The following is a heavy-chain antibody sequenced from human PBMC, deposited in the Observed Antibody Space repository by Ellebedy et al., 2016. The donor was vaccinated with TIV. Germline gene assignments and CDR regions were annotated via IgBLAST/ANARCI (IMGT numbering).Heavy chain of an antibody. CDR3: TKSADGSGWYGPDY. CDR2: IRGSGDNT. Sequence: GGSLRLXXAASGFTFSSYAMSWVRQAPGKGLEWVSAIRGSGDNTYYADSVKGRFTISRDNSKNTLYLQMNSLRAEDTAVYYCTKSADGSGWYGPDYWGQGTLVTVSS. J-gene: IGHJ4*02. D-gene: IGHD6-19*01. CDR1: GFTFSSYA. V-gene: IGHV3-23*01.